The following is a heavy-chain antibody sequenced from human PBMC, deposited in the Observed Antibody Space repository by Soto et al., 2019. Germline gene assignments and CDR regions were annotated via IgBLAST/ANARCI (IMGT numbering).Heavy chain of an antibody. V-gene: IGHV1-18*01. CDR2: ISAYNGNT. D-gene: IGHD1-26*01. Sequence: QVQLVQSGAEVKKPGASVKVSCKASGYTFTSYGISWVRQAPGQGLEWMGWISAYNGNTNYAQKLQGRVTMTTDTSTSQAYMGLRSLSSDYTAVYYCARDETRSSGGYFRTRSSIHYWGQGTLVTVSS. J-gene: IGHJ4*02. CDR3: ARDETRSSGGYFRTRSSIHY. CDR1: GYTFTSYG.